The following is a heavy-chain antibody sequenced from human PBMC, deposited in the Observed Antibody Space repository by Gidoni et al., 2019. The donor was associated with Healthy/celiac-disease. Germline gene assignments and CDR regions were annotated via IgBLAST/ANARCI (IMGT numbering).Heavy chain of an antibody. J-gene: IGHJ4*02. Sequence: QVQLVQSGAEVKKPGASAKVSCKASGYTFTGYYMHWVRQAPGQGLEWMGWINPNSGGTNYAQKFQGWVTMTRDTSISTAYMELSRLRSDDTAVYYCARDQTHIGGRLGYWGQGTLVTVSS. CDR1: GYTFTGYY. D-gene: IGHD5-12*01. CDR2: INPNSGGT. V-gene: IGHV1-2*04. CDR3: ARDQTHIGGRLGY.